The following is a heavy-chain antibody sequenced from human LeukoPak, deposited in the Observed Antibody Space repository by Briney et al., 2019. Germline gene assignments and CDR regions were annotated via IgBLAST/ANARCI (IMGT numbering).Heavy chain of an antibody. D-gene: IGHD2-2*02. J-gene: IGHJ5*02. Sequence: GESLKVSCKASGYTFTSYDINWVRQATGQGLEWMGWMNPNSGNTGYAQKFQGRVTITRNTSISTAYVELSSLRSEDTAVYYCARGPGYCSSTSCYRGGWFDPWGQGTLVTVSS. CDR2: MNPNSGNT. CDR1: GYTFTSYD. CDR3: ARGPGYCSSTSCYRGGWFDP. V-gene: IGHV1-8*03.